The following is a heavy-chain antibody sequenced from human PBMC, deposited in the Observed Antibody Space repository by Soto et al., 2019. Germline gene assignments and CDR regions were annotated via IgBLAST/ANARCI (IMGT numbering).Heavy chain of an antibody. V-gene: IGHV3-33*01. D-gene: IGHD4-17*01. J-gene: IGHJ4*02. CDR3: ARGYGDIDF. CDR1: GFMFSSSG. Sequence: QVQLVESGGGLVQPGRSLRLSCAASGFMFSSSGMHWVRQAPGKGLEWVAVIWYDGSNQYYADSVKGRFTISRDNSKNTLYRQMSSLRDEDTGVYYCARGYGDIDFWGQGTLVTVSS. CDR2: IWYDGSNQ.